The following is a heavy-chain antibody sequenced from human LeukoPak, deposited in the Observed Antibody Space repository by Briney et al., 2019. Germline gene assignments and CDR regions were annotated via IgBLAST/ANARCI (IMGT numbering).Heavy chain of an antibody. V-gene: IGHV1-18*01. D-gene: IGHD3-10*01. CDR3: ARRGSESPLYYYYGMDV. J-gene: IGHJ6*02. CDR2: ISAYNGNT. Sequence: ASVKVSCKASGYTFTSYGISWVRQAPGQGLEWMGWISAYNGNTNYAQKLQGRVTMTTDTSTSTAYMELRSLRSDDTAVYYCARRGSESPLYYYYGMDVWGQGTTVTVSS. CDR1: GYTFTSYG.